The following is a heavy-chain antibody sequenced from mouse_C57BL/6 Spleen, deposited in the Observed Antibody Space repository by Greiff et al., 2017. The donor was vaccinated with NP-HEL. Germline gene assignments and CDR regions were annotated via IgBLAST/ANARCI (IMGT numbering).Heavy chain of an antibody. CDR3: ARQSITTVAYYFDY. CDR2: ISSGGSYT. D-gene: IGHD1-1*01. J-gene: IGHJ2*01. Sequence: EVNLVESGGDLVKPGGSLKLSCAASGFTFSSYGMSWVRQTPDKRLEWVATISSGGSYTYYPDSVKGRFTISRDNAKNTLYLQMSSLKSEDTAMYYCARQSITTVAYYFDYWGQGTTLTVSS. CDR1: GFTFSSYG. V-gene: IGHV5-6*01.